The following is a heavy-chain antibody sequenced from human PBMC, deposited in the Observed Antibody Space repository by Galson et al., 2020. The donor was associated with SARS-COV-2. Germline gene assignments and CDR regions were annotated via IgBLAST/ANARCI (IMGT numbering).Heavy chain of an antibody. CDR3: ARFSSWYQLDY. CDR1: GGSISSGGYY. Sequence: SETLSLTCTVSGGSISSGGYYWSWIRQHPGKGLEWIGYIYYSGSTYYNPSLKSRVTISVDTSKNQFSLKLSSVTAADTAVYYCARFSSWYQLDYWGQGTLVTVSS. D-gene: IGHD6-13*01. V-gene: IGHV4-31*03. J-gene: IGHJ4*02. CDR2: IYYSGST.